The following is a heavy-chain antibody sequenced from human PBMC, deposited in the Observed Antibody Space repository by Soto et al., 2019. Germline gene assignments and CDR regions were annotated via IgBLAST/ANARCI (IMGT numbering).Heavy chain of an antibody. CDR3: AREGQAPYYYYGMDV. CDR2: ISGYNGNT. CDR1: GYTFTNYG. V-gene: IGHV1-18*01. J-gene: IGHJ6*02. Sequence: QVQVVQSGDEVKKPGASVKVSCKASGYTFTNYGFSWVRQAPGQGLEWMGWISGYNGNTKYAEKFQGRVTMTTDTSXXTANMGLRSLRSDDTAVYYCAREGQAPYYYYGMDVWGQGTAVTVSS.